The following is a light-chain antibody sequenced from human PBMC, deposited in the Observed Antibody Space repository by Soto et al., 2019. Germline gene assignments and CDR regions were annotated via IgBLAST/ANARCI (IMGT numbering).Light chain of an antibody. J-gene: IGKJ1*01. CDR1: QTIGNW. CDR2: KAS. V-gene: IGKV1-5*03. CDR3: QQYNGT. Sequence: DIQMTQSPSTLSASVGDRVTITCRASQTIGNWLAWYQQKAGKAPKLLIYKASSLEGGVPSRFSGSGAGTEFTLPISSLHPDDFATYYCQQYNGTFGQGTKVEIK.